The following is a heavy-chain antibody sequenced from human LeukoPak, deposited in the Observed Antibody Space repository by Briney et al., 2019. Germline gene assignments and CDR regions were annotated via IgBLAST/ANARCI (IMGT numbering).Heavy chain of an antibody. CDR1: GFSLSNHA. D-gene: IGHD1-7*01. V-gene: IGHV3-23*01. CDR2: ISENGGST. Sequence: GGSLRLSCAASGFSLSNHAMSWVRQAPGKGVEWVSGISENGGSTPYADSVKGRFIISRDNSKNTLYLQMNSLRAEDTAVYYCAKDGGRGIENYSWGTFDYWGQGTLVTVSS. J-gene: IGHJ4*02. CDR3: AKDGGRGIENYSWGTFDY.